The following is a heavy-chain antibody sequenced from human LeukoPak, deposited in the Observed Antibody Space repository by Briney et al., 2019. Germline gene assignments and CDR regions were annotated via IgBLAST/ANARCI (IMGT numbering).Heavy chain of an antibody. D-gene: IGHD2/OR15-2a*01. V-gene: IGHV1-46*01. CDR3: ARDLNNFYYMDV. CDR2: INPRDVTI. CDR1: GYTLTSYH. Sequence: ASVKVSCKASGYTLTSYHMHWVRQAPAQGLEWMGKINPRDVTITYAQKFQGRVTMTRDVSTSTVYMELSSLRSDDTAVYYCARDLNNFYYMDVWGKGTTVIVSS. J-gene: IGHJ6*03.